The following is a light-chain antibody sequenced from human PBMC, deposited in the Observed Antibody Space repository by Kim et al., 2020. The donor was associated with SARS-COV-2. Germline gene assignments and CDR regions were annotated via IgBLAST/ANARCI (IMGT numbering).Light chain of an antibody. CDR3: QQRAS. Sequence: LSLSPGERATLSCRASQSVIRNLAWYQQKPGQAPRLLIYGASSRATGIPARFSGTGSGTDFTLTISSLEPEDFAVYYCQQRASFGQGTRLEIK. J-gene: IGKJ5*01. CDR1: QSVIRN. CDR2: GAS. V-gene: IGKV3-11*01.